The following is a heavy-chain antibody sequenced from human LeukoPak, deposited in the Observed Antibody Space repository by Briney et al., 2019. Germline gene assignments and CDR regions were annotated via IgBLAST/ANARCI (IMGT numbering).Heavy chain of an antibody. CDR2: IIPIFGTA. CDR3: ASVTTLENYFDY. Sequence: SVKVSCKATGGTFSSYAISWVRQAPGQGLEWMGGIIPIFGTANYAQKFQGRVTITTDESTSTDYMELSSLRSEDTAVYFCASVTTLENYFDYWGQGTLVTLSS. V-gene: IGHV1-69*05. J-gene: IGHJ4*02. CDR1: GGTFSSYA. D-gene: IGHD4-11*01.